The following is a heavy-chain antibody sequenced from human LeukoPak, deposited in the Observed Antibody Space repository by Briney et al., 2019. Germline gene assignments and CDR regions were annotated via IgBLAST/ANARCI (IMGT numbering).Heavy chain of an antibody. V-gene: IGHV4-59*11. CDR3: RRVIRYTIKSGYYYRPYYMDV. J-gene: IGHJ6*03. CDR2: IYNSGTT. D-gene: IGHD3-22*01. Sequence: SETLSLTCTVSGGSISYHYWSWIRQPPGKELEWLGYIYNSGTTRYNPSLMSRVSMTVDTSRNQFSLNLQSVTAADKAGYYCRRVIRYTIKSGYYYRPYYMDVWGKGTTVTVSS. CDR1: GGSISYHY.